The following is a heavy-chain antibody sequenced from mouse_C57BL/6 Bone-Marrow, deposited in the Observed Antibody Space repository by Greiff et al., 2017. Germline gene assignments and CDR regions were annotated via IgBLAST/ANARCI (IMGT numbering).Heavy chain of an antibody. Sequence: VQLQQSGAELVKPGASVMLSCTASGFNIKDYYMHWVKQRTEQGLEWIGRIDPEDGETKYAPKFQGKATITADTSSNTAYLQLSSLTSEDTAVYYCARVWAIGNYDYYAMDYWGQGTSVTVSS. CDR1: GFNIKDYY. D-gene: IGHD2-1*01. CDR2: IDPEDGET. V-gene: IGHV14-2*01. J-gene: IGHJ4*01. CDR3: ARVWAIGNYDYYAMDY.